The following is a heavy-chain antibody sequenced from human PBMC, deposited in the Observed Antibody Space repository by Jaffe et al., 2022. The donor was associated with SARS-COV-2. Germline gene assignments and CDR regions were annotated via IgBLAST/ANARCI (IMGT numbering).Heavy chain of an antibody. V-gene: IGHV4-59*01. J-gene: IGHJ5*01. CDR3: ARDANIMVRGWFDS. Sequence: QVQLQESGPGLVKPSETLSLTCTVSGGSIRSYYWSWIRQPPGKGLEWIGYIYYSDSTEYNPSLRNRVTMSIDTSKNHFSLKLNSVTAADTAVYYCARDANIMVRGWFDSWGQGTLVTVSS. CDR1: GGSIRSYY. CDR2: IYYSDST. D-gene: IGHD3-10*01.